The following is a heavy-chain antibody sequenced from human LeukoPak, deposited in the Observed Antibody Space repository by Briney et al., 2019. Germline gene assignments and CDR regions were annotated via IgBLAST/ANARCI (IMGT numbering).Heavy chain of an antibody. CDR3: HKFGVVTLYYYGMDV. CDR1: GFTFSGSA. Sequence: GGSLGLSCAASGFTFSGSAMHWVRQASGKGLEWVGRIRSKANSYATAYAASVKGRFTISRDDSKNTAYLQMNSLKTEDTAVYYCHKFGVVTLYYYGMDVWGQGTTVTVSS. V-gene: IGHV3-73*01. J-gene: IGHJ6*02. CDR2: IRSKANSYAT. D-gene: IGHD3-3*01.